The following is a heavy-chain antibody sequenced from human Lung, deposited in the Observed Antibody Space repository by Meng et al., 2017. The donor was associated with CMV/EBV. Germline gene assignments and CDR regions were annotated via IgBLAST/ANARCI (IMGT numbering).Heavy chain of an antibody. J-gene: IGHJ4*02. Sequence: SCAISGFTVSRNSMSWVRQAPGKGLEWVSVIYYDDSTYYADSVKGRFTMSRDSSMNTVFLQMNSLRVEDTAVYYCARRDDLLGFDYWGQGTLVTVSS. D-gene: IGHD2-15*01. V-gene: IGHV3-53*01. CDR3: ARRDDLLGFDY. CDR2: IYYDDST. CDR1: GFTVSRNS.